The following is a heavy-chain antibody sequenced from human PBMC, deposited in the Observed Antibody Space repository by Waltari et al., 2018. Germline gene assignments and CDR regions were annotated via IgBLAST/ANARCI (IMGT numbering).Heavy chain of an antibody. V-gene: IGHV1-69*04. D-gene: IGHD3-3*01. J-gene: IGHJ6*02. CDR3: ARALALIFGVVWGWGGDDGMDV. Sequence: QVQLVQSGAEVKKPGSSVKVSCKASGGTFSSYAISWVRQAPGHGLGWMGRIIPILGIANYAQKFQGRVTITADKSTSTAYMELSSLRSEDTAVYYCARALALIFGVVWGWGGDDGMDVWGQGTTVTVSS. CDR2: IIPILGIA. CDR1: GGTFSSYA.